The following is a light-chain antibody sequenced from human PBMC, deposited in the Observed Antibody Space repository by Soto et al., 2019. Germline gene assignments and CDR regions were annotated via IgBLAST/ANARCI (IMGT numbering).Light chain of an antibody. CDR1: SSDVAGYNF. V-gene: IGLV2-14*01. J-gene: IGLJ1*01. CDR2: DVS. Sequence: QSVLTQPASVSGSPGQSITISCTGTSSDVAGYNFVSWYQQHPGNAPKLIIYDVSYRPSGVSSRFFGSKSGNTASLTISGLQAEDEADYYCKSYTSINTYVFGTGTKLTVL. CDR3: KSYTSINTYV.